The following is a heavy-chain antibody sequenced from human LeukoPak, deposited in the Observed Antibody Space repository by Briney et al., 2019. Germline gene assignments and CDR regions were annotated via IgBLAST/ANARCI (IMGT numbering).Heavy chain of an antibody. D-gene: IGHD6-19*01. V-gene: IGHV3-30*03. J-gene: IGHJ4*02. Sequence: GGSLRLSCAASGFTFSSYGMHWVRQAPGKGLEWVAVISYDGSNKYYADSVKGRFTISRDNSKNTLYLQMNSLRAEDTAVYYCASGGWIDYWGQGTLVTVSS. CDR3: ASGGWIDY. CDR1: GFTFSSYG. CDR2: ISYDGSNK.